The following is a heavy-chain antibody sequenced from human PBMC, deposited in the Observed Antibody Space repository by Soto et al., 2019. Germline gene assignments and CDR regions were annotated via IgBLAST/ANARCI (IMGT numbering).Heavy chain of an antibody. Sequence: ASVKVSCKASGYTFTSYGISWVRQAPGQGLEWMGWISAYNGNTNYAQKLQGRVTMTTDTSTSTAYMELRSLRSDDAAVYYCARRPYYDFWSGYSPAGYYYGMDVWGQGTTVTVSS. CDR2: ISAYNGNT. CDR1: GYTFTSYG. J-gene: IGHJ6*02. V-gene: IGHV1-18*01. D-gene: IGHD3-3*01. CDR3: ARRPYYDFWSGYSPAGYYYGMDV.